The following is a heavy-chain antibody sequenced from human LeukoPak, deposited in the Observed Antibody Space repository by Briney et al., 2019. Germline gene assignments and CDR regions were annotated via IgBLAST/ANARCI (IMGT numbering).Heavy chain of an antibody. CDR1: GRSISSYY. D-gene: IGHD6-19*01. J-gene: IGHJ4*02. Sequence: SETLSLTCTVSGRSISSYYWSSIRQPPGKGLEWIGYIYYNGNTNYNPSLKSRVTMSVDTSKNQFSLKLSSVTAADTAVYYCARDPSSGWFAFNYWGQGTLVTVSS. CDR2: IYYNGNT. CDR3: ARDPSSGWFAFNY. V-gene: IGHV4-59*01.